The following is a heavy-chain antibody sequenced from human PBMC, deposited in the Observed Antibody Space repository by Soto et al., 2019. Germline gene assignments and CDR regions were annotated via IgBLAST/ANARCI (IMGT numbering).Heavy chain of an antibody. CDR3: TRGLLGGAPSYSFHGLDV. V-gene: IGHV3-72*01. D-gene: IGHD1-26*01. Sequence: EVQLVESGGGLVQPGGSLRLSCAASGFTFSDHYMDWVRQAPGKGLEWVARSRNRVNSHTTEYAASVKGRFTISRDESKSSLYLQMNSLKIEYTAVYYCTRGLLGGAPSYSFHGLDVGGQGTTVTVSS. CDR2: SRNRVNSHTT. CDR1: GFTFSDHY. J-gene: IGHJ6*01.